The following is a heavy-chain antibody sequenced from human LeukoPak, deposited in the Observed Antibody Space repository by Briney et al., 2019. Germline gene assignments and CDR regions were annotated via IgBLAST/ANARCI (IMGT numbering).Heavy chain of an antibody. Sequence: ASVKVSCKASGYTFTRYYMHWVRQAPGQGLEWMGIINPSGGNTNYAQKFQGRVTMTRDMSTSTVYMELSSLRSEDTAVYYCARGGYDFWSGYYTPPPRAFDIWGQGTMVTVSS. V-gene: IGHV1-46*01. CDR3: ARGGYDFWSGYYTPPPRAFDI. D-gene: IGHD3-3*01. CDR1: GYTFTRYY. J-gene: IGHJ3*02. CDR2: INPSGGNT.